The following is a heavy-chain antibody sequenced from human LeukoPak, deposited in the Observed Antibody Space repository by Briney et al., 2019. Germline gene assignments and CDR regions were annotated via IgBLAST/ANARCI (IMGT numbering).Heavy chain of an antibody. CDR2: ISAYNGNT. D-gene: IGHD3-9*01. J-gene: IGHJ4*02. Sequence: ASVKVSCKASGYTFTSYGISWVRQAPGQGLEWMGWISAYNGNTNYAQKLQGRVTMTTDTSTSTAYMELRSLRSDDTAVYYCAKTGQWDTIFWRHYFDYWGQGTLVTVSS. V-gene: IGHV1-18*04. CDR3: AKTGQWDTIFWRHYFDY. CDR1: GYTFTSYG.